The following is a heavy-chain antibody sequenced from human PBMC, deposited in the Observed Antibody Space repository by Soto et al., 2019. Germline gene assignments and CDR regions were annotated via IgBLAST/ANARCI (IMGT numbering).Heavy chain of an antibody. CDR2: INHSGST. V-gene: IGHV4-34*01. CDR1: GGSFSGYY. Sequence: SETLSLTCAVYGGSFSGYYWSWIRQPPGKGLEWIGEINHSGSTNYNPSLKSRVTISVDTSKNQFSLKLSSVTAADTAVYYCARVGSTSCYCFDYWGQGTLVTVSS. CDR3: ARVGSTSCYCFDY. D-gene: IGHD2-2*01. J-gene: IGHJ4*02.